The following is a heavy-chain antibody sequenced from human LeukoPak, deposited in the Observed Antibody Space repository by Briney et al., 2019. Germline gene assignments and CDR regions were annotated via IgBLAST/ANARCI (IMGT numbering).Heavy chain of an antibody. D-gene: IGHD5-18*01. Sequence: SETLSLTCTVSGGSISSYYWSWIRQPPGKGPEWIGYIYYSGSPNYTPSLKSPVTISLDTSKNQFSLKLSSVTAADTAVYYCAREREWIQLPAMRSYYYMDVWGKGTTVTVSS. CDR2: IYYSGSP. J-gene: IGHJ6*03. V-gene: IGHV4-59*01. CDR1: GGSISSYY. CDR3: AREREWIQLPAMRSYYYMDV.